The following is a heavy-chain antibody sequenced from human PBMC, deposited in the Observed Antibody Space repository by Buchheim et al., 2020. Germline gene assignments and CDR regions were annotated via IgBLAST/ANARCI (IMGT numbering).Heavy chain of an antibody. V-gene: IGHV4-30-4*01. CDR1: GDSVSSHEAY. Sequence: QVQLRESGPGLLQASETLSLICSISGDSVSSHEAYWSWLRQSPGKGLEWIGYIFSTGSTYSNPSLKSRVTLSLDRSKNQLSLRLNSVTVADTAVYYGARERHSCGGGSCYWLDPWGPGTL. CDR2: IFSTGST. D-gene: IGHD2-15*01. CDR3: ARERHSCGGGSCYWLDP. J-gene: IGHJ5*02.